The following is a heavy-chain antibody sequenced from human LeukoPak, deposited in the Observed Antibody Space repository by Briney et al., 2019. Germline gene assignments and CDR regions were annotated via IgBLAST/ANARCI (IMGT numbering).Heavy chain of an antibody. CDR1: GFTFNTYT. D-gene: IGHD2-21*02. J-gene: IGHJ4*02. CDR3: ARDRGGYYDFDY. V-gene: IGHV3-21*01. Sequence: GGSLRLSCAASGFTFNTYTMNRVRQALGKGLEWVSSITTSSLYIYYTDSVKGRFTISRDNAKNSLYLQMNSLRAEDAAVYYCARDRGGYYDFDYWGQGILVTVSS. CDR2: ITTSSLYI.